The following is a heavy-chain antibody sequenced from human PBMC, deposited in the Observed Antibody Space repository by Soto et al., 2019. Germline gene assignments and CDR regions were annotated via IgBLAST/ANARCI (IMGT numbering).Heavy chain of an antibody. CDR2: VYHSGST. CDR1: GGSISTSNW. Sequence: SETLSLTCAVSGGSISTSNWWSWVRQPPGKGLEWIGEVYHSGSTNYNPSFKSRVTISVDTSKNQFSLKLSSVTAADTAVYYCASSLYYDFWSGYYDYYYGMDVWGQGTTVTVSS. CDR3: ASSLYYDFWSGYYDYYYGMDV. D-gene: IGHD3-3*01. V-gene: IGHV4-4*02. J-gene: IGHJ6*02.